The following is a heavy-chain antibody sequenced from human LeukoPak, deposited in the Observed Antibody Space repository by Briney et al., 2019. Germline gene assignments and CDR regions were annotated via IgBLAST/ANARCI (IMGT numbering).Heavy chain of an antibody. V-gene: IGHV4-4*07. CDR1: GGSISYYY. Sequence: SETLSLTCTVSGGSISYYYWNWIRQPAGKGLEWIGRIYTSGRTYYNPSLKSRVTMSVDTSTNQFSLKLSSVTAADTAVYYCARLSTVPTSFDYWGQGTLVTVSS. CDR3: ARLSTVPTSFDY. CDR2: IYTSGRT. D-gene: IGHD5-12*01. J-gene: IGHJ4*02.